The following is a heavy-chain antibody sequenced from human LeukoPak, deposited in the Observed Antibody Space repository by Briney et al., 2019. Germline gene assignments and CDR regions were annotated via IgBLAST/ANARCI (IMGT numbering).Heavy chain of an antibody. V-gene: IGHV1-2*02. Sequence: GASVKVSCKASGYTFTDYYMHWVRQAPGQGLEGMGWINPNSGATNYAQKFQGRVTMTRDTSINTAYMELSRLRSDDTAVYYCARGHYSYGVGYWGQGPLVTVSS. CDR1: GYTFTDYY. J-gene: IGHJ4*02. CDR2: INPNSGAT. CDR3: ARGHYSYGVGY. D-gene: IGHD5-18*01.